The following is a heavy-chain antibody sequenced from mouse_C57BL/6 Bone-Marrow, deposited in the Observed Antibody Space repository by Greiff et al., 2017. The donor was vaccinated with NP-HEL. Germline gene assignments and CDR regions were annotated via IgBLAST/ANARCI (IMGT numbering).Heavy chain of an antibody. V-gene: IGHV1-69*01. D-gene: IGHD1-1*01. CDR3: ARRGSWYFDV. CDR2: IDPSDSYT. Sequence: VQLQQPGAELVMPGASVKLSCKASGYTFTSYWTHWVKQRPGQGLEWIGEIDPSDSYTNYNQKFKGKSTLTVDKSSSTAYMQLSSLTSEDSAVYYCARRGSWYFDVWGTGTTVTVSS. CDR1: GYTFTSYW. J-gene: IGHJ1*03.